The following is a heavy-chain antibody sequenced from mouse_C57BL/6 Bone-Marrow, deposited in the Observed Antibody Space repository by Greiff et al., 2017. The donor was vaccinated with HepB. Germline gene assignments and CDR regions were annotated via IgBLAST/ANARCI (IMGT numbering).Heavy chain of an antibody. Sequence: EVKLVESGGGLVQPKGSLKLSCAASGFSFNTYAMNWVRQAPGKGLEWVARIRSKSNNDATYYADSVKDSFTISRDDSESMLYLQMNNLKTEDTAMYYCVRHDPDGPDYWGQGTTLTVSS. V-gene: IGHV10-1*01. D-gene: IGHD2-3*01. CDR1: GFSFNTYA. CDR3: VRHDPDGPDY. J-gene: IGHJ2*01. CDR2: IRSKSNNDAT.